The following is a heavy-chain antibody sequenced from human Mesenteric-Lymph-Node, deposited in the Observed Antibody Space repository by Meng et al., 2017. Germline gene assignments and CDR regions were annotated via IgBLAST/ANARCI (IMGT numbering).Heavy chain of an antibody. D-gene: IGHD3-22*01. J-gene: IGHJ4*02. CDR2: INPSGGST. V-gene: IGHV1-46*01. Sequence: ASVKVSCKASGYTFTSYYMHWVRQAPGQGLEWMGIINPSGGSTSYAQKFQGRVTMTRDTSTSTVYMELSSLRSEDTAVYYCARIGPYDSSGYYSGTDYWGQGTLVTVSS. CDR3: ARIGPYDSSGYYSGTDY. CDR1: GYTFTSYY.